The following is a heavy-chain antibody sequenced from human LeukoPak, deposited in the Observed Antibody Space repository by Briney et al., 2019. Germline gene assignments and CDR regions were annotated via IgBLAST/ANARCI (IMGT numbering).Heavy chain of an antibody. J-gene: IGHJ4*02. Sequence: GGSLRLSCAASGFTFSNAWMSWVRQAPGKGLEWVGRIKSKTDGGTTDYAAPVKGRFTISRDDSKNTLYLQMNSLRTEDTAVYYCTTDVDTAMFFDYWGQGTLVTVSS. CDR1: GFTFSNAW. CDR2: IKSKTDGGTT. D-gene: IGHD5-18*01. CDR3: TTDVDTAMFFDY. V-gene: IGHV3-15*01.